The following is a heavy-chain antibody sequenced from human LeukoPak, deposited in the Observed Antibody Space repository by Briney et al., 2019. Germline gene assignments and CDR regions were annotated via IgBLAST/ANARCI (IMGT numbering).Heavy chain of an antibody. CDR2: IRSDGSDK. CDR3: GKHYSSSIY. CDR1: GFIFSTYG. D-gene: IGHD6-19*01. Sequence: GGSLRLSCAASGFIFSTYGMHWVRQAPGKGLEWVAFIRSDGSDKSYAGSVQGRFIISRDNSKNTLYLQMNTLRAEDTAIYYCGKHYSSSIYWGQGTLVTVSS. V-gene: IGHV3-30*02. J-gene: IGHJ4*02.